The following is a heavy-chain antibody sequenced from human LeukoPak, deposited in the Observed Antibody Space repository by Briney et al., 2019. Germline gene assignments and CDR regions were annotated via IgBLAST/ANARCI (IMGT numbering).Heavy chain of an antibody. CDR2: IYYSGTT. D-gene: IGHD3-22*01. V-gene: IGHV4-59*01. J-gene: IGHJ5*02. CDR3: ARETAHYYDTSRGWFDP. Sequence: PSETLSLTCTVSGGSISSYYWSWIRQPPGKGLEWIGYIYYSGTTNYNPSLKSRVTISVDTSKNQFSLKLSSVTAADTAVYYCARETAHYYDTSRGWFDPWGQGTLVTVSS. CDR1: GGSISSYY.